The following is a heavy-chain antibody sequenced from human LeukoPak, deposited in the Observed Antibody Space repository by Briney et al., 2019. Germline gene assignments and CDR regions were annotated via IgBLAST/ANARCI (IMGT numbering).Heavy chain of an antibody. D-gene: IGHD5-12*01. J-gene: IGHJ4*02. CDR2: INPNSGAT. Sequence: ASVKVSCKASGYSFTDYYVHWVRQAPGQGLEWVGWINPNSGATKYGQKFRGRVTMTRVTSMSTAYMELSSLRSDDTAVYYCASVYSGYDLSRLDYWGQGTLVTVSS. V-gene: IGHV1-2*02. CDR1: GYSFTDYY. CDR3: ASVYSGYDLSRLDY.